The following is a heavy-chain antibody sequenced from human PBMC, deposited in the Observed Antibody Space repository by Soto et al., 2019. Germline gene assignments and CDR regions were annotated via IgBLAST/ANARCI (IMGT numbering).Heavy chain of an antibody. CDR3: AKGGSEWFGELFYYYYGMDV. CDR2: ISGSGGST. V-gene: IGHV3-23*01. J-gene: IGHJ6*02. CDR1: GFTFSSYA. D-gene: IGHD3-10*01. Sequence: PGGSLRLSCAASGFTFSSYAMSWVRQAPGKGLEWVSAISGSGGSTYYADSVKGRFTISRDNSKNTLYLQMNSLRAEDTAVYYCAKGGSEWFGELFYYYYGMDVWGQGTTVTVSS.